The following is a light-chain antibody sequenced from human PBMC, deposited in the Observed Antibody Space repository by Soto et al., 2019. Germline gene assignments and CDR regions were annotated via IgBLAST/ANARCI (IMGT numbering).Light chain of an antibody. V-gene: IGLV2-14*01. CDR1: SSDVGAYNY. J-gene: IGLJ1*01. Sequence: QSALTQPASVSGSPGQSITISCTGTSSDVGAYNYVSWYQHRPGKAPQLMISEVTKRPSGVSDRFSGSKSGTTASLTISRLQAEDEADYYCSSYAGSSNVFGTGTKLTVL. CDR3: SSYAGSSNV. CDR2: EVT.